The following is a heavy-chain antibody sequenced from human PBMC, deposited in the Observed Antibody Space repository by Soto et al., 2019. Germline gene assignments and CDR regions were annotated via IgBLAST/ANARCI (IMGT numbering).Heavy chain of an antibody. CDR2: ISYDGSNK. Sequence: GGSLRLSCAASGFTFSSYAMHWVRQAPGKGLEWVAVISYDGSNKYYADSVKGRFTISRDNSKNTLYLQMNSLRAEDTAVYYCARDETIVVVPAAQDYWGQGTLVTVSS. CDR1: GFTFSSYA. V-gene: IGHV3-30-3*01. J-gene: IGHJ4*02. CDR3: ARDETIVVVPAAQDY. D-gene: IGHD2-2*01.